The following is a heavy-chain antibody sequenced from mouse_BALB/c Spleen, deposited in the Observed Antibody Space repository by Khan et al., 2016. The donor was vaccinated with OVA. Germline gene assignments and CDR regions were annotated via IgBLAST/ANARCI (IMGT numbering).Heavy chain of an antibody. CDR3: TRGAEGSRFAY. CDR2: ISTYYGDV. J-gene: IGHJ3*01. Sequence: QIQLVQSGAELVRPGVSVKISCKGSGYTFTDFTIHWVKQSHALSLEWIGVISTYYGDVTYNQKFKGKATMTVDKSSSTTYMELARLTSEDSAIFYCTRGAEGSRFAYWGQGTLVTVSA. CDR1: GYTFTDFT. V-gene: IGHV1S137*01.